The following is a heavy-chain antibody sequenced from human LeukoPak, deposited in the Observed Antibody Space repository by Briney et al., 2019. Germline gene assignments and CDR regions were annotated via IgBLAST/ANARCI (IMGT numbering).Heavy chain of an antibody. CDR1: GFTFSSYS. J-gene: IGHJ4*02. D-gene: IGHD6-19*01. CDR3: ARDLHKVYSSGWYSPLFGY. V-gene: IGHV3-48*01. CDR2: ISSSSSTI. Sequence: GGSLRLSCAASGFTFSSYSMNWVRQAPGKGLEWVSYISSSSSTIYYADSVKGRFTISRDNAKNSLYLQMNSLRAEDTAVYYCARDLHKVYSSGWYSPLFGYWGQGTLVTVSS.